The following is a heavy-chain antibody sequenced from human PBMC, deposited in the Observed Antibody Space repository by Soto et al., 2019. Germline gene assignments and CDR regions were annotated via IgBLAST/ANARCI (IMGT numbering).Heavy chain of an antibody. CDR1: GYTLTSYY. CDR2: INPNSGGT. D-gene: IGHD6-13*01. CDR3: AREAAAGEVYYYYYGMDV. J-gene: IGHJ6*02. V-gene: IGHV1-2*04. Sequence: ASVKVSCKASGYTLTSYYMHWVRQAPVQVLEWMGWINPNSGGTNYAQKFQGWVTMTRDTSISTAYMELSRLRSDDTAVYYCAREAAAGEVYYYYYGMDVWGQGTTVTVSS.